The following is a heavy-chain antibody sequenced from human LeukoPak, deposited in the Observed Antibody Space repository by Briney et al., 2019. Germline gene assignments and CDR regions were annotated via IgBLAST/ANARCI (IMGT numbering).Heavy chain of an antibody. Sequence: SETLSLTCTVSGGSISSSSYYWGWIRQPPGKGLEWIGSIYYSGSTYYNPSLKSRVTISVDTSKNQFSLKLSSVTAADTAVYYCARDPTGGTASTFFDPWGQGTLVTVSS. CDR2: IYYSGST. J-gene: IGHJ5*02. CDR3: ARDPTGGTASTFFDP. D-gene: IGHD1-1*01. V-gene: IGHV4-39*07. CDR1: GGSISSSSYY.